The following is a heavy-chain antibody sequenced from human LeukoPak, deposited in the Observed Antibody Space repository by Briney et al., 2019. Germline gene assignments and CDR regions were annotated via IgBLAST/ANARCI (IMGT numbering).Heavy chain of an antibody. Sequence: SETLSLTCTVSGGSISNYYWSWVRQPPGKGLEWIGHIYYIGAAKYNPTLNSRITISVDTSKNQFSLMMSSVTAADTAVYYCARFGITVVRGGKYYFDYWGQGTLVTVSS. CDR1: GGSISNYY. CDR3: ARFGITVVRGGKYYFDY. J-gene: IGHJ4*02. V-gene: IGHV4-59*08. CDR2: IYYIGAA. D-gene: IGHD3-10*01.